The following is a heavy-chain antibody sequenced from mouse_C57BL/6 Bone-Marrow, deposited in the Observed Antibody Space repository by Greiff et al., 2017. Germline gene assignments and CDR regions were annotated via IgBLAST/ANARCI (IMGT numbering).Heavy chain of an antibody. J-gene: IGHJ4*01. V-gene: IGHV1-55*01. Sequence: QVQLKQPGAELVKPGASVKMSCKASGYTFTSYWITWVKQRPGQGLEWIGDIYPGSGSTNYNEKFKSKATLTVDTSSSTAYMQRSSLTSEDSAVYYCARGVYYGNSFYAMDYWGQGTSVTVSS. CDR3: ARGVYYGNSFYAMDY. D-gene: IGHD2-1*01. CDR2: IYPGSGST. CDR1: GYTFTSYW.